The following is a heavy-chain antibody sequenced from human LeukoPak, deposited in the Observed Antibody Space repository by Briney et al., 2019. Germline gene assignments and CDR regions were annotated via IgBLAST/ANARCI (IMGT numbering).Heavy chain of an antibody. V-gene: IGHV1-24*01. CDR1: GYTLIELS. J-gene: IGHJ4*02. D-gene: IGHD1-26*01. Sequence: GASVNVSCKVSGYTLIELSMHWVRQAPGKGLEWMGNFDPEHGEPIYAQRFQGRVTMTEDTSTDTAYMELSSLRSEDTAVYYCATHLGATLFDYWGQGTLVTVSS. CDR3: ATHLGATLFDY. CDR2: FDPEHGEP.